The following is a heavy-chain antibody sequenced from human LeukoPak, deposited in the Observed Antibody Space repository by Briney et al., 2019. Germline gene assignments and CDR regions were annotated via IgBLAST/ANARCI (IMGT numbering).Heavy chain of an antibody. V-gene: IGHV4-39*01. CDR1: GGSISSSSYY. CDR3: ARLRQHYGDYYFDY. D-gene: IGHD4-17*01. J-gene: IGHJ4*02. Sequence: IPSETLSLTCTVSGGSISSSSYYWGWIRQPPGKGLEWIGSIYYSGSTYYNPSLKSRVTISVDTSKNQFSLKLSSVTAADTAVYYCARLRQHYGDYYFDYWGQGTLVTVSS. CDR2: IYYSGST.